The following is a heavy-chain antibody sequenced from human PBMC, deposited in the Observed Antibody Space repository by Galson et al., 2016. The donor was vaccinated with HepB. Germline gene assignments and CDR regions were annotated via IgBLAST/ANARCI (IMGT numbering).Heavy chain of an antibody. J-gene: IGHJ4*02. V-gene: IGHV4-4*02. Sequence: SETLSLTCAVSGGSISSDNWWNWVRQPPGKGLEWIGKIYHTESTDYNPSLQSRVTISLDKSENKFSLNLTSVIAADTAVYYCARANYEIWSGPLDSWGQGILVTVSS. CDR3: ARANYEIWSGPLDS. CDR2: IYHTEST. CDR1: GGSISSDNW. D-gene: IGHD3-3*01.